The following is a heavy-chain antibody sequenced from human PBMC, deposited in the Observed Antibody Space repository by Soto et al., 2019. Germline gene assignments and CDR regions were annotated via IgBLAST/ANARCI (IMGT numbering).Heavy chain of an antibody. CDR1: GFTFSSYG. CDR3: AKDLAYYDFWSGYSLTETCYYYGMDV. J-gene: IGHJ6*02. CDR2: ISYDGSNK. Sequence: QVQLVESGGGVVQPGRSLRLSCAASGFTFSSYGMHWVRQAPGKGLEWVAVISYDGSNKYYADSVKGRFTISRDNSKNTLYLQMNSLRAEDTAVYYCAKDLAYYDFWSGYSLTETCYYYGMDVWGQGTTVTVSS. V-gene: IGHV3-30*18. D-gene: IGHD3-3*01.